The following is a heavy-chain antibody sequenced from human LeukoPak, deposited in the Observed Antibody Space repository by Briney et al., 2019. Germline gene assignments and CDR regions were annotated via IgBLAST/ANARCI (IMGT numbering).Heavy chain of an antibody. D-gene: IGHD3-10*01. J-gene: IGHJ4*02. CDR1: GFTFSSYG. CDR3: AKDGPFYGSGSYPSSYFDY. CDR2: IWYDGSNK. V-gene: IGHV3-33*06. Sequence: GGSLRLSCAASGFTFSSYGMHWVRQAPGKGLEWVAVIWYDGSNKYYADSVKGRFTISRDNSKNTLYLQMNSLRAEDTAVYYCAKDGPFYGSGSYPSSYFDYWGQGTLVTVSS.